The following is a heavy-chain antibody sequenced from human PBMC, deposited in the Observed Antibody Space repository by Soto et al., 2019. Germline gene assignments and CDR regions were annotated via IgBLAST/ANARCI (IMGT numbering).Heavy chain of an antibody. D-gene: IGHD3-3*01. J-gene: IGHJ6*03. CDR2: IYYSGST. Sequence: SETLSLTCTVSGGSISSYYWSWNRQPPGKGLEWIGYIYYSGSTNYNPSLKSRVTISVDTSKDQFSLKLSSVTAADTAVYYCARLVTIFGVVIEYYYYMDVWGKGTTVTVSS. V-gene: IGHV4-59*08. CDR1: GGSISSYY. CDR3: ARLVTIFGVVIEYYYYMDV.